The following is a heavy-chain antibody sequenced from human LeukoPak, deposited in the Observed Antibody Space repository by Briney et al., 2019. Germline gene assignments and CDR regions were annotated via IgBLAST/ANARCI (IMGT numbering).Heavy chain of an antibody. D-gene: IGHD2-15*01. V-gene: IGHV3-23*01. CDR3: AKDQNNYCSGGSCQQFFDY. CDR1: GFTLSSYA. J-gene: IGHJ4*02. Sequence: GGSLRLSCAASGFTLSSYAMSWVRQAPGKGLEWVSLISGNAGSTYYADSVKGRFTISRDNSKNTLYLQMNSLRAEDTAVYYCAKDQNNYCSGGSCQQFFDYWGQGTLVTVSS. CDR2: ISGNAGST.